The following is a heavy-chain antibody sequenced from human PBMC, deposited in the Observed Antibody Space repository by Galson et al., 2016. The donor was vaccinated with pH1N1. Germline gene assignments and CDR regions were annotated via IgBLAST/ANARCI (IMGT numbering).Heavy chain of an antibody. V-gene: IGHV5-51*03. CDR2: MYPGDSQT. J-gene: IGHJ2*01. Sequence: SGAEVKKPGESLKISCKASGYTFTNYWVGWVRQMPGKGLEWMGIMYPGDSQTRYSPSFEGQVTISADKSINTAYLQWSSLKASDTAIYHCARPQTGVLWYFDLWGRGTLVTVSS. CDR3: ARPQTGVLWYFDL. CDR1: GYTFTNYW. D-gene: IGHD7-27*01.